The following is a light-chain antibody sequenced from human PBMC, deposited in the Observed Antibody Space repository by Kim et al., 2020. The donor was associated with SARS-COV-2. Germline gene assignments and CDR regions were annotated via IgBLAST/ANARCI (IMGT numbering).Light chain of an antibody. CDR1: QSVSNSY. Sequence: EIVLTQSPGTLSLSPGERATLSCRASQSVSNSYLAWYQQKPGQAPRLLIYGATSRATGIPDKFSGSGSGTDFTFSISRLESDVVALYFCQQCGRAPLTFGGRTTGEI. J-gene: IGKJ4*01. CDR3: QQCGRAPLT. CDR2: GAT. V-gene: IGKV3-20*01.